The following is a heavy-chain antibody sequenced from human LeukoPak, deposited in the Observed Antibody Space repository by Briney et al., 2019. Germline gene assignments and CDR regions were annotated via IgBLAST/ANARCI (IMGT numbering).Heavy chain of an antibody. D-gene: IGHD3-10*01. CDR3: ARDHITMVRGPSPLYYYYGMDV. Sequence: SETLSLTCAVYGGSFSGYSWNWIRQPPVKGLEWIGEINHSGGTNYNPSLKSRVTISVDTSKKQFSLKLSSVTAADTAVYYCARDHITMVRGPSPLYYYYGMDVWGQGTTVTVSS. V-gene: IGHV4-34*01. J-gene: IGHJ6*02. CDR1: GGSFSGYS. CDR2: INHSGGT.